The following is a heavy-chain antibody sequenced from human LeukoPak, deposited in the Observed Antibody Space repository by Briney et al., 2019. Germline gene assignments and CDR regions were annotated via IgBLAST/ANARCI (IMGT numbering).Heavy chain of an antibody. D-gene: IGHD3-10*01. V-gene: IGHV3-23*01. J-gene: IGHJ4*02. CDR2: ISGSGGST. CDR1: GFTFSSYA. CDR3: AKSDDYYGSGTRLY. Sequence: PGGSLRLSCTASGFTFSSYAMSWVRQAPGKGLEWVSAISGSGGSTYHADSVKGRFTISRDNSKNTLYLQMNSLRAEDTAVYYCAKSDDYYGSGTRLYWGQGTLVTVSS.